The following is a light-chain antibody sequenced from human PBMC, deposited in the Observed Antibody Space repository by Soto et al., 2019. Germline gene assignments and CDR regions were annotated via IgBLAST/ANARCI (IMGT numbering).Light chain of an antibody. J-gene: IGLJ1*01. Sequence: QSVLTQPPSVSGAPGQRVTISCTGSSSNIGAGYEVNWYQHLPGAAPKLLIYGNTNRPSGVPDRFSGSKSGTSASLAITGLQAEDEDDYYCQSYDSSLSALYVFGTGTKLTVL. CDR2: GNT. CDR3: QSYDSSLSALYV. V-gene: IGLV1-40*01. CDR1: SSNIGAGYE.